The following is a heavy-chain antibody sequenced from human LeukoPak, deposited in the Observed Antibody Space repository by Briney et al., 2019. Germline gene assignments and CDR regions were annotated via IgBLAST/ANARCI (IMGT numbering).Heavy chain of an antibody. CDR1: GFTFSSYW. D-gene: IGHD6-6*01. Sequence: PGGSLRLSCAASGFTFSSYWMSWVRQAPGKGLEWVSSINSNSRHIYYADSVKGRFTISRDSGKNSLYLQMNSLRADDTAVYYCVRDLTTSSTAYLHHWGQGTLVTVSS. V-gene: IGHV3-21*06. CDR3: VRDLTTSSTAYLHH. CDR2: INSNSRHI. J-gene: IGHJ1*01.